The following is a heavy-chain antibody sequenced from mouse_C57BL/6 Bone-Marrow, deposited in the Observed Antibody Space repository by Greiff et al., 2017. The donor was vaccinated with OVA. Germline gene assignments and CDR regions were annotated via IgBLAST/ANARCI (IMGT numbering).Heavy chain of an antibody. CDR2: INPSNGGT. CDR1: GYTFTSYW. D-gene: IGHD2-2*01. Sequence: VQLQQSGTELVKPGASVKLSCKASGYTFTSYWMHWVKQRPGQGLEWIGNINPSNGGTNYNEKFKSKATLTVDKSSSTAYMQLSSLTSEDSAVYYCARRSTMVTRSHYAMDYWGQGTSVTVSS. J-gene: IGHJ4*01. CDR3: ARRSTMVTRSHYAMDY. V-gene: IGHV1-53*01.